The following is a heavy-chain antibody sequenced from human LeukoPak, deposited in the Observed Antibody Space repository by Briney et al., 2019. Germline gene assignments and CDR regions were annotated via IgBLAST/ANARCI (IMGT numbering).Heavy chain of an antibody. D-gene: IGHD6-13*01. CDR1: GYTFTSYG. CDR2: ISAYNGNT. CDR3: ARESPLVRPPSGYFDY. Sequence: GASVKVSCKASGYTFTSYGISWVRQAPGQGLEWMGWISAYNGNTNYAQKLQGRVTMTTDTSTSTAYMELRSLRSDDTAVYYCARESPLVRPPSGYFDYWGQGTLVTVSS. V-gene: IGHV1-18*04. J-gene: IGHJ4*02.